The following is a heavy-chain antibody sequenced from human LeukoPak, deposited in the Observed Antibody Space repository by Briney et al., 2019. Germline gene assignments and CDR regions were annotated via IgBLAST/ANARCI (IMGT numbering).Heavy chain of an antibody. CDR3: ARRGYYDSSGYYSYFDH. V-gene: IGHV3-33*08. CDR2: IWYDGSNE. Sequence: GGSLRLSCAASGFTFSSYGMHWVRQAPGKGLEWVALIWYDGSNENYADSVKGRFTISRDNSKNTLYLQMSSLRDEDTAVYYCARRGYYDSSGYYSYFDHWGQGTLVTVSS. D-gene: IGHD3-22*01. CDR1: GFTFSSYG. J-gene: IGHJ4*02.